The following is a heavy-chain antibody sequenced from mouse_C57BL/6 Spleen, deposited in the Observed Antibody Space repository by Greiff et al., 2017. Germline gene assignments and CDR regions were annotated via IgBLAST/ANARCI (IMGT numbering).Heavy chain of an antibody. D-gene: IGHD2-4*01. J-gene: IGHJ3*01. CDR2: IDPANGNT. CDR3: ARSPSYDYGGDCFAD. CDR1: GFNIKNTY. V-gene: IGHV14-3*01. Sequence: EVKLLQSVAELVRPGASVKLSCTASGFNIKNTYMHWVKQRPEQGLEWIGRIDPANGNTKYAPKFKGKATISADTASNTAYLQLSSLTSVDTAIYYCARSPSYDYGGDCFADWGQGTLVTVSA.